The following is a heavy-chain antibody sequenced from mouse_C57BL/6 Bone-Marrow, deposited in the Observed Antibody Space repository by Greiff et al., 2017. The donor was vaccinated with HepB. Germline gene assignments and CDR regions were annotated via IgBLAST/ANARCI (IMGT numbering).Heavy chain of an antibody. D-gene: IGHD1-1*01. CDR3: ARWGTTVVRGYWYFDV. CDR1: GYAFSSSW. Sequence: VKLQESGPELVKPGASVKISCKASGYAFSSSWMNWVKQRPGKGLEWIGRIYPGDGDTNYNGKFKGKATLTADKSSSTAYMQLSSLTSEDSAVYFCARWGTTVVRGYWYFDVWGTGTTVTVSS. J-gene: IGHJ1*03. CDR2: IYPGDGDT. V-gene: IGHV1-82*01.